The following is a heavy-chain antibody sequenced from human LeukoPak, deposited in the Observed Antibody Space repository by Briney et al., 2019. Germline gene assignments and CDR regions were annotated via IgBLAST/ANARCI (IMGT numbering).Heavy chain of an antibody. CDR2: IYYSGST. J-gene: IGHJ6*04. Sequence: SETVSLTCTVSGGSLSSSSYYWRWIRQPPGKGLEWIGSIYYSGSTYYNPSLKSRVTISVDTSKNQFSLKLSSVTAADTAVYYCSNMSPMLGYCSSTSCLDFCDKGTTVTVSS. V-gene: IGHV4-39*01. CDR1: GGSLSSSSYY. D-gene: IGHD2-2*01. CDR3: SNMSPMLGYCSSTSCLDF.